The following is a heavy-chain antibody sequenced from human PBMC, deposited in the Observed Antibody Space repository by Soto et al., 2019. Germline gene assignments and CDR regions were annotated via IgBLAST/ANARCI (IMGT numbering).Heavy chain of an antibody. CDR2: ISGYNANT. D-gene: IGHD3-16*01. V-gene: IGHV1-18*01. CDR1: GYSFTRYG. Sequence: QVQLVQSGAEVKKPGASVKVSCKASGYSFTRYGISWVRQAPGQGLEWMGWISGYNANTNYPENLQGRVTMTTDTTTSTDYMDVRNLISDDTAVDYWARMGDVPYYCYGLDVWGQGTTVTVSS. J-gene: IGHJ6*02. CDR3: ARMGDVPYYCYGLDV.